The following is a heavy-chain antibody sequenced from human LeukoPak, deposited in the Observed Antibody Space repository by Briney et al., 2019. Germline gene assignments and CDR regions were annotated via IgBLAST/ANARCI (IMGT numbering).Heavy chain of an antibody. CDR3: GTTEHDSGDY. V-gene: IGHV4-39*07. D-gene: IGHD6-25*01. CDR1: GDSISSPSSY. J-gene: IGHJ4*02. CDR2: IHSSGST. Sequence: SETLSLTCTVSGDSISSPSSYWGWIRQPPEKGLEWIATIHSSGSTYSNPSLKSRVTISVHTSKNQLSLKLISLTAADTAVYFCGTTEHDSGDYWGQGTLVTVSS.